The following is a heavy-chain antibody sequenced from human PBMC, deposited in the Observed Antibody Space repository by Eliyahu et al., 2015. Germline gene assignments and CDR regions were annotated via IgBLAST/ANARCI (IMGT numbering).Heavy chain of an antibody. V-gene: IGHV2-5*02. CDR2: IYWDDDK. Sequence: QITLKESGPTLVKPTQTLTLTCTFSGFSLSTSGVGVGWIRQPPGKALEWLALIYWDDDKRYTPSLKSRLTITKDTSKNQVVLTMTNMDPVDTATYYCAHRHTGRDGYNYEWRGDAFDIWGQGTMVTVSS. CDR1: GFSLSTSGVG. D-gene: IGHD5-24*01. J-gene: IGHJ3*02. CDR3: AHRHTGRDGYNYEWRGDAFDI.